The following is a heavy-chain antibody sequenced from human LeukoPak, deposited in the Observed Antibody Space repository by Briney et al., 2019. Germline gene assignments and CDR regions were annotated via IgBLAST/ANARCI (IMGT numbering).Heavy chain of an antibody. CDR3: TKRPQESAFDI. CDR1: GSTFSTYG. Sequence: PGGSLRLSCAASGSTFSTYGMHWVRQAPGKGLEWVAVISYDGSNEYYADSVKGRFTVSRDNSKNTLHLQMNSLRPEDTAVYYCTKRPQESAFDIWGQGTMVTVSS. CDR2: ISYDGSNE. V-gene: IGHV3-30*18. J-gene: IGHJ3*02.